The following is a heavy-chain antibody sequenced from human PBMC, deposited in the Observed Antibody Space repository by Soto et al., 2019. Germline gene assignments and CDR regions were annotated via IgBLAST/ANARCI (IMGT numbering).Heavy chain of an antibody. V-gene: IGHV3-23*01. CDR3: ARSVCGGDCYSGTYYGMDV. J-gene: IGHJ6*02. CDR1: GFTFSSYA. CDR2: ISGSGGST. Sequence: AGSLRLSCAASGFTFSSYAMSWVRQAPGKGLEWVSAISGSGGSTYYADSVKGRFTISRDNSKNTLYLQMNSLRAEDTAVYYCARSVCGGDCYSGTYYGMDVWGQGTTVTVSS. D-gene: IGHD2-21*02.